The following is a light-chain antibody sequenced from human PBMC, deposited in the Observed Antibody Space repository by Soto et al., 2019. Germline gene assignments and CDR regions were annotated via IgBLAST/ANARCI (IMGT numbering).Light chain of an antibody. Sequence: AIEMTQFPSSLSSALGDRVTIACRASQGIGNDLGWYQQKTGKAPKILIYAESSLQSGVPSRFSGSGSGTEFTLTISRLQPDDFATYYCQKANSFPLTCGQGTRLEIK. CDR3: QKANSFPLT. V-gene: IGKV1-6*01. CDR2: AES. CDR1: QGIGND. J-gene: IGKJ5*01.